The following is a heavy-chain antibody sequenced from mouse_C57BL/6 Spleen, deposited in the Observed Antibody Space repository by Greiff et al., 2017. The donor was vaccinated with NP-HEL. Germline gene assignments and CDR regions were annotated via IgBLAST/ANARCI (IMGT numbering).Heavy chain of an antibody. CDR2: IYPRSGNT. V-gene: IGHV1-81*01. CDR3: ARDPLGLPAMDY. CDR1: GYTFTSYG. Sequence: VQLVESGAELARPGASVQLSCKASGYTFTSYGISWVKQRTGQGLEWIGEIYPRSGNTYYNEKFKGKATLTADTSSSTAYMELRSLTSEDSAVYFCARDPLGLPAMDYWGQVTSVTVSS. D-gene: IGHD2-4*01. J-gene: IGHJ4*01.